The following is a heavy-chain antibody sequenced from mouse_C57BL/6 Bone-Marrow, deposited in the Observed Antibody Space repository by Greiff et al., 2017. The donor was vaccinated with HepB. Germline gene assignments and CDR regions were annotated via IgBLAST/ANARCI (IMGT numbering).Heavy chain of an antibody. J-gene: IGHJ4*01. CDR3: TKDWDPYYYAMDY. D-gene: IGHD4-1*01. CDR1: GYTFTSYW. V-gene: IGHV1-5*01. Sequence: VQLQQSGTVLARPGASVKMSCKTSGYTFTSYWMHWVKQRPAQGLEWIGAIYPGNSETSYNQKFKGKAKLTAVTSASTAYMELSSLTNEYSAVYYCTKDWDPYYYAMDYWGQGTSVTVSS. CDR2: IYPGNSET.